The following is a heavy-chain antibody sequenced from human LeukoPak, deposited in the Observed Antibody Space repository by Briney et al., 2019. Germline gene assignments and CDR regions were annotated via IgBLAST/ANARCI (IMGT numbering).Heavy chain of an antibody. CDR1: GLTFSSYE. Sequence: QPGGSLRLSCAASGLTFSSYEMNWVRQAPGKGLEWVSYISSSGSTIYYADSLKGRFTISRDNAKNSLYLQMNSLRAEDTAVYYCARAHYYDSSGLDFWGQGTLVTVSS. CDR3: ARAHYYDSSGLDF. J-gene: IGHJ4*02. D-gene: IGHD3-22*01. CDR2: ISSSGSTI. V-gene: IGHV3-48*03.